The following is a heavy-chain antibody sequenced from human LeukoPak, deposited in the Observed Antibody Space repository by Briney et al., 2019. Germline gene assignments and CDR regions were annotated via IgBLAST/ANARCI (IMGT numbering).Heavy chain of an antibody. CDR2: FDPEDGET. V-gene: IGHV1-24*01. D-gene: IGHD6-19*01. CDR3: ATVRGSGWRMDY. CDR1: VYTLTELS. Sequence: ASVTVSCKVSVYTLTELSMHWVRQAPGKGLEWMGGFDPEDGETIYAQKFQGRVTMTEDTSTDTAYMELSSLRSEDTAVYYCATVRGSGWRMDYWGQGTLVTVSS. J-gene: IGHJ4*02.